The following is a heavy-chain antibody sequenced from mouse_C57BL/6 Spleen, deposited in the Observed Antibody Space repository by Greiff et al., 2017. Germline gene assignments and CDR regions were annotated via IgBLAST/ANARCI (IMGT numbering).Heavy chain of an antibody. CDR2: IRSKSNNYAT. V-gene: IGHV10-1*01. D-gene: IGHD2-12*01. Sequence: DVMLVESGGGLVQPKGSLKLSCAASGFSFNTYAMNWVRQAPGKGLEWVARIRSKSNNYATYYADSVKDRFTISRDDSESMLYLQMNNLKTEDTAMYYCVSHYSWFAYWGQGTLVTVSA. J-gene: IGHJ3*01. CDR3: VSHYSWFAY. CDR1: GFSFNTYA.